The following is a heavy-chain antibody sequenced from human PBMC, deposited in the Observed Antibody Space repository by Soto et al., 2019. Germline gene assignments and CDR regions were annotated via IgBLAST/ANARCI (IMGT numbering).Heavy chain of an antibody. D-gene: IGHD6-13*01. V-gene: IGHV1-58*01. CDR1: GFTFTSSA. Sequence: SVKVSCKASGFTFTSSAVQWVRQARGQRLEWIGWIVVGSGNTNYAQKFQERVTITRDMSTSTAYMELSSLRSEDTAVYYCAADRPAYSSSWYVEYYGMDVWGQGTTVTV. CDR2: IVVGSGNT. CDR3: AADRPAYSSSWYVEYYGMDV. J-gene: IGHJ6*02.